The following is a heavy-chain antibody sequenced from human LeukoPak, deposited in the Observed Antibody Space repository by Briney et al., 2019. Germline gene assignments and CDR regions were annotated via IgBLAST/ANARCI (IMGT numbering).Heavy chain of an antibody. CDR3: AKLWSSSRGAFDI. V-gene: IGHV3-23*01. D-gene: IGHD6-13*01. J-gene: IGHJ3*02. CDR1: GFTFSSYA. Sequence: GGSLRLSCAASGFTFSSYAMNWVRQAPGKGLEWVSGISGSADNTYYADSVRGRFTIFRDNSKDTLYLQMNSLRAEDAAVYYCAKLWSSSRGAFDIWGQGTMVTVSS. CDR2: ISGSADNT.